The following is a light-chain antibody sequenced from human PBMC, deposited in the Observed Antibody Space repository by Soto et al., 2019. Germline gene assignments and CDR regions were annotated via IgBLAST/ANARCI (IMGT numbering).Light chain of an antibody. Sequence: DIQMTQFPSSLSAYVGDSVTITCRASQGISSWLVWYQQKPGKAPKXMIHAASSLQSGVPSRFSGSRSGTDFTLTINNLEPEDVTMYFCQQTSSFPRTLSQGTKVDI. CDR3: QQTSSFPRT. CDR2: AAS. V-gene: IGKV1-12*01. J-gene: IGKJ1*01. CDR1: QGISSW.